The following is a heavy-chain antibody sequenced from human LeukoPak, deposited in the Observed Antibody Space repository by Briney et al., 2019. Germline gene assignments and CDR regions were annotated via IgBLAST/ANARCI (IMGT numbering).Heavy chain of an antibody. V-gene: IGHV1-2*02. J-gene: IGHJ5*02. CDR3: ARANLYGAAWTWFDP. CDR2: INPNSGGT. D-gene: IGHD4-17*01. Sequence: ASVKVSCKASGYTFTGYYMHWVRQAPGQGLEWMGWINPNSGGTNYAQKFKGRVTMPRDTSIRTAYMELSRLRSDDAAVYYCARANLYGAAWTWFDPWGQGTLVTVSS. CDR1: GYTFTGYY.